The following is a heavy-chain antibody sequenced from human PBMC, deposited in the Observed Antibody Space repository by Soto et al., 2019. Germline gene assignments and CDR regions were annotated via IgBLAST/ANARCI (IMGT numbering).Heavy chain of an antibody. CDR3: ARDVGYCSGGSCYAWFDT. Sequence: EVQLVESGGGLVQPGASLRLVCSGSGFTFSGDGINWVRQAPGKGLELVSCISNSGGGTIYYAESVKGRFTISRDDGKCSVYLQMNSLRAEETALYYCARDVGYCSGGSCYAWFDTWGQGNLVIVSS. V-gene: IGHV3-48*01. CDR1: GFTFSGDG. CDR2: ISNSGGGTI. D-gene: IGHD2-15*01. J-gene: IGHJ5*02.